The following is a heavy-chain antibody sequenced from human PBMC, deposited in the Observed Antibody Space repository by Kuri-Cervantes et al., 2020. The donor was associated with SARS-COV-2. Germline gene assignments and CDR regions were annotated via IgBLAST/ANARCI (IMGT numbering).Heavy chain of an antibody. CDR1: GFTFTSSA. D-gene: IGHD4-17*01. CDR3: ARGDYGDYYYYGMDV. CDR2: IVVGSGNT. J-gene: IGHJ6*02. Sequence: SVKVSCKAPGFTFTSSAVQWVRQARGQRLEWIGWIVVGSGNTNYAQKFQERVTITRDMSTSTAYMELSSLRSEDTAVYYCARGDYGDYYYYGMDVWGQGTTVTVSS. V-gene: IGHV1-58*01.